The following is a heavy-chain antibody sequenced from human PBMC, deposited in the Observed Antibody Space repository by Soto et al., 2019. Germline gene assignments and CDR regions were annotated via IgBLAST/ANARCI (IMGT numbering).Heavy chain of an antibody. CDR1: GGSISTYH. CDR3: ARGGMGIIPTATAFDY. Sequence: QVQLQESGPGLVKPSETLSLTCTVSGGSISTYHWSWIRQPAGKGLEWIGPFYASGSTNYNPSLKSRDTMAVTTTKNQFSLKLSSVTAADTAVYYCARGGMGIIPTATAFDYWGQGTLGTVSS. J-gene: IGHJ4*02. CDR2: FYASGST. V-gene: IGHV4-4*07. D-gene: IGHD2-2*01.